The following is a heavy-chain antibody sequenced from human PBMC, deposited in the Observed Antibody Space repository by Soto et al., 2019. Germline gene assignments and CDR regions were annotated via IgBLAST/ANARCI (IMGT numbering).Heavy chain of an antibody. CDR2: ISAYNGNT. Sequence: QVQLVQSGAEVKKPGASVKVSCKASGYTFTSYGISWVRQAPGQGLEWMGWISAYNGNTNYAQKLQGRVTMTTDTSTSTDYMELRSLRSDDTAVYYCARDRGDGYNWVDAFDIWGQGTMVTVSS. V-gene: IGHV1-18*01. J-gene: IGHJ3*02. CDR1: GYTFTSYG. D-gene: IGHD5-12*01. CDR3: ARDRGDGYNWVDAFDI.